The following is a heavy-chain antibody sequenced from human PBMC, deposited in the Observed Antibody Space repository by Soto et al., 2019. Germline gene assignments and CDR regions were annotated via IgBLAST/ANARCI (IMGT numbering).Heavy chain of an antibody. Sequence: PSETLSLTCIVPGGSISNYYWSWIRQPPGKGLEWIGYIYYSGSTNYNPSLKSRVTLSLDTSKNQFSLKLTSVTAADTAVYFCARSTYYDSSGYGHWGQGTLVTVSS. J-gene: IGHJ4*02. D-gene: IGHD3-22*01. V-gene: IGHV4-59*12. CDR1: GGSISNYY. CDR3: ARSTYYDSSGYGH. CDR2: IYYSGST.